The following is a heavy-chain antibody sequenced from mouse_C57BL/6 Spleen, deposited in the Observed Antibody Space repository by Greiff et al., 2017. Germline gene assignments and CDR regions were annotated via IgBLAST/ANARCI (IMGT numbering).Heavy chain of an antibody. J-gene: IGHJ4*01. Sequence: VQLQQSGAELVKPGASVKISCKASGYAFSSYWMNWVKQRPGKGLEWIGQIYPGDGDTNYNGKFKGKATLTADKSSSTAYMQLSSLTSEDSAVYFCARRGDGYAMDYCGQGTSVTVSS. CDR2: IYPGDGDT. CDR3: ARRGDGYAMDY. D-gene: IGHD3-3*01. V-gene: IGHV1-80*01. CDR1: GYAFSSYW.